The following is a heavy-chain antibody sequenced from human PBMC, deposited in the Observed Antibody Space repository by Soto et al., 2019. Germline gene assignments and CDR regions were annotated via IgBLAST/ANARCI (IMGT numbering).Heavy chain of an antibody. D-gene: IGHD6-13*01. CDR3: ARDQGIASSGPFDY. CDR1: GDTISNYY. V-gene: IGHV4-59*01. CDR2: IYHSGNT. J-gene: IGHJ4*02. Sequence: SETLSLTCTVSGDTISNYYWSWIRQAPGKGLEWIGFIYHSGNTNYNPSLKSRVTMSIDTSKSQFSLKLNSVTAADTAVYYCARDQGIASSGPFDYWGPGTLVTVSS.